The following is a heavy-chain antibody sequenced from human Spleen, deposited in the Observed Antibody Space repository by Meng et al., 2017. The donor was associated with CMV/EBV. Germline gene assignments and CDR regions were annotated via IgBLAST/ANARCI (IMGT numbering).Heavy chain of an antibody. V-gene: IGHV3-48*03. CDR1: KITFSSYA. Sequence: GESLKISCAASKITFSSYAMNWVRQAPGKGLEWVSYIRSSGSTIYYADSVKGRFTISRDNAKNSLYLQMNSLRAEDTAVYYCARDYNAKGDYWGQGTLVTVSS. CDR3: ARDYNAKGDY. CDR2: IRSSGSTI. J-gene: IGHJ4*02. D-gene: IGHD2-8*01.